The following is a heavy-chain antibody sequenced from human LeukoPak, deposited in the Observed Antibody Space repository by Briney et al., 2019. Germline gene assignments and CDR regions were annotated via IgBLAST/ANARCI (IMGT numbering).Heavy chain of an antibody. J-gene: IGHJ6*02. D-gene: IGHD3-10*01. CDR1: GGSISSYY. CDR2: IYYSGST. Sequence: SETLSLTCTVSGGSISSYYWGWIRQPPGKGLEWIGSIYYSGSTYYNPSLKSRVTISVDTSKNQFSLKLSSVTAADTAVYYCARDPDYYGSGSYSSGGMDVWGQGTTVTVSS. CDR3: ARDPDYYGSGSYSSGGMDV. V-gene: IGHV4-39*07.